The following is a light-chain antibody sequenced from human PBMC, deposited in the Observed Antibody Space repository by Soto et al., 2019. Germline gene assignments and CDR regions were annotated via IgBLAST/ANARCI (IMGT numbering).Light chain of an antibody. Sequence: QSVLTQPASVSGSPGQSITISCTGISSDVSGYNYVSWYQQHPGKAPKLMIYEVSNRPSGVSNRFSGSKSGNTASLTISGLQAEDEADYYCSSYTSSSTPVVIGGGTELTVL. CDR3: SSYTSSSTPVV. CDR2: EVS. CDR1: SSDVSGYNY. J-gene: IGLJ2*01. V-gene: IGLV2-14*01.